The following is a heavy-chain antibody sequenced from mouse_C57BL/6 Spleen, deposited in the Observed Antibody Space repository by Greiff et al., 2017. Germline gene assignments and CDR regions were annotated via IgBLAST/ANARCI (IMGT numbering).Heavy chain of an antibody. J-gene: IGHJ4*01. V-gene: IGHV1-15*01. CDR1: GYTFTDYE. Sequence: QVQLQQSGAELVRPGASVTLSCKASGYTFTDYEMHWVKQTPVHGLEWIGAIDPETGGTAYNQKFKGKAILTADKPSSTAYMELRSLTSEDSAVYYCTRGGNLQRAMDYWGQGTSVTVSS. CDR3: TRGGNLQRAMDY. CDR2: IDPETGGT. D-gene: IGHD2-1*01.